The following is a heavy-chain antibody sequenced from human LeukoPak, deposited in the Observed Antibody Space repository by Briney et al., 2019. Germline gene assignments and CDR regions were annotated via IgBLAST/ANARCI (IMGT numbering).Heavy chain of an antibody. J-gene: IGHJ4*02. Sequence: GGSLRLSCAASGFTFSSYSMNWVRQAPGKGLEWVSSISSSSSYIYYADSVKGRFTISRDNAKNSLYLQMNSLRAEDTAVYYCARDGRSPMVRGVIIEFDYWGQGTLVTVSS. CDR2: ISSSSSYI. CDR3: ARDGRSPMVRGVIIEFDY. V-gene: IGHV3-21*01. CDR1: GFTFSSYS. D-gene: IGHD3-10*01.